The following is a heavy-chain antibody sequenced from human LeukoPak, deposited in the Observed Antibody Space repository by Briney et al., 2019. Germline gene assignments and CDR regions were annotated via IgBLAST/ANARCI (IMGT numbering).Heavy chain of an antibody. V-gene: IGHV3-7*01. Sequence: GGSLRLSCAASGFTFSSYWMSWVRQAPGKGLEWVANIKQDGSEKYYVDSEKGRFTISRDNAKNSLYLQMNSLRAEDTAVYYCARDYIAVAGGYYYYYGMDVWGQGTTVTVSS. CDR2: IKQDGSEK. CDR3: ARDYIAVAGGYYYYYGMDV. CDR1: GFTFSSYW. J-gene: IGHJ6*02. D-gene: IGHD6-19*01.